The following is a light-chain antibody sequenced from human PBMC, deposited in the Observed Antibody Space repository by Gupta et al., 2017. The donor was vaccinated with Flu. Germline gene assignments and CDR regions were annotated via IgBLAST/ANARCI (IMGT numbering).Light chain of an antibody. CDR1: QSLSSNY. J-gene: IGKJ2*01. Sequence: EMVLTQSPRTLSSSPGERATLSCRASQSLSSNYLAWYQQKPGQTPRLLIYGASSRATGIPDRFSGTGSGTDFTLTISRLEPEDFAVYYCQQYGTSPGNTFGQGTKLEIK. CDR3: QQYGTSPGNT. CDR2: GAS. V-gene: IGKV3-20*01.